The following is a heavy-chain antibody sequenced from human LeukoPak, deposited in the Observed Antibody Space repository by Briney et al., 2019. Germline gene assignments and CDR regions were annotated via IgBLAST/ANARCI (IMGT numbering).Heavy chain of an antibody. Sequence: GASVKVSCKASGYTFTSYAMHWVRQAPGQRLEWMGWINAGNGNTKYSQKFQGRVTITRDTSASTAYMELSSLRSEDTAVYYCARGRGYSGYDAFDYWGQGTLVTVSS. V-gene: IGHV1-3*01. J-gene: IGHJ4*02. CDR2: INAGNGNT. CDR1: GYTFTSYA. CDR3: ARGRGYSGYDAFDY. D-gene: IGHD5-12*01.